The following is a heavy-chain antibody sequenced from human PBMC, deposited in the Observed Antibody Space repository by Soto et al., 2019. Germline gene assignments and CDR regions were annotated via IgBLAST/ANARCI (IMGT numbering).Heavy chain of an antibody. CDR3: ARGPSSLTRFDY. CDR2: ISYDGSNK. V-gene: IGHV3-30-3*01. CDR1: GFTFSSYA. D-gene: IGHD2-2*01. Sequence: GGPLRLSCAASGFTFSSYALHWVRQSPGKGLEWVAVISYDGSNKYYADSVKGRFTISRDNSKNTLYVQMNSLRGEDTAVYYCARGPSSLTRFDYWGQGTLVTVSS. J-gene: IGHJ4*02.